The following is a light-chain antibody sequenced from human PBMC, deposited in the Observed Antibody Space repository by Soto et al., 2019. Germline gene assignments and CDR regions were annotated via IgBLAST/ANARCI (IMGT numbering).Light chain of an antibody. CDR2: GAS. Sequence: EIVLTQSPGTLSLSPGERSTVSCRASQSVSSSYLAWYQQKPGQAPRPLIYGASSRAIGIPDRFSGSGSGTDFTLTISRPEPEDFAVYYCQQYGSSPWTFCQGTKVEIK. CDR3: QQYGSSPWT. CDR1: QSVSSSY. V-gene: IGKV3-20*01. J-gene: IGKJ1*01.